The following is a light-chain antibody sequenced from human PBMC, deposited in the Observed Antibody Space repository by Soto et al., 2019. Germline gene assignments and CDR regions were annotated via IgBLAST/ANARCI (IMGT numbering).Light chain of an antibody. CDR3: QELHNFPVT. J-gene: IGKJ5*01. V-gene: IGKV1-5*03. CDR1: QNINEY. Sequence: VKMTHTQSTLPASVGDTVKITCRASQNINEYLAWYQQKPGKAPKLLIYMASSLESEVPSRFSGSGYGTEFTLTIRSLQPDEFASYYCQELHNFPVTFGQGTRLEIK. CDR2: MAS.